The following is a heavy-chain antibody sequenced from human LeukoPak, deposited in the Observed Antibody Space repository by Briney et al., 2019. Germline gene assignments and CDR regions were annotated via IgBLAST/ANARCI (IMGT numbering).Heavy chain of an antibody. CDR2: ILGTGSST. Sequence: QSGGSLRLSCAASGFSFINYAMTWVRQTPGRGLEWVSAILGTGSSTYYADSVKGRFTISRDNSKNTLYLQMNSLRAEDTAVYYCARDQGYYDGSGKTRNWFDFWGQGTLVTVSS. J-gene: IGHJ5*01. D-gene: IGHD3-22*01. CDR3: ARDQGYYDGSGKTRNWFDF. V-gene: IGHV3-23*01. CDR1: GFSFINYA.